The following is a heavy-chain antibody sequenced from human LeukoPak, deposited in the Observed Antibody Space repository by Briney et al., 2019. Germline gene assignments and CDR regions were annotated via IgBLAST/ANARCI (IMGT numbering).Heavy chain of an antibody. D-gene: IGHD1-26*01. CDR1: GFTLSAKS. J-gene: IGHJ5*02. CDR2: ISSSGTYI. CDR3: ARDFRYSGSYHHWFDP. V-gene: IGHV3-21*01. Sequence: GGSLRLSCAASGFTLSAKSIKWVRQAPGRRLEWVSSISSSGTYIYYADSVKGRFTISRDNAKTSLSLQMNIFIPVVTPMSYCARDFRYSGSYHHWFDPWGQGTLVTVSS.